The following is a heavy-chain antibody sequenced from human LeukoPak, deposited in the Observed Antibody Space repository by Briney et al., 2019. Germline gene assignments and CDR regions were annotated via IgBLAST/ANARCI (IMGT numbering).Heavy chain of an antibody. Sequence: SETLSLTCGVYGGSFSGYSWSWIRQPPGKGLEWLGEISLDGNTNYNPSLKSRLTISVDTSKSQFSLKVSSMTAADTAVYYCARHSNTNYYYFYMDVWAKGTKVTVSS. CDR1: GGSFSGYS. V-gene: IGHV4-34*01. D-gene: IGHD4-11*01. J-gene: IGHJ6*03. CDR3: ARHSNTNYYYFYMDV. CDR2: ISLDGNT.